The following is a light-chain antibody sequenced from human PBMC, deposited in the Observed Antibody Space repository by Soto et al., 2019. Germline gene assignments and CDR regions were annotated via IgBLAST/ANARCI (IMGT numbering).Light chain of an antibody. J-gene: IGKJ4*01. CDR3: QQRSNWPWT. CDR2: DTS. CDR1: QSVSSY. V-gene: IGKV3-11*01. Sequence: EIVLTQSPATLSLSPGVRATLSCRASQSVSSYLAWYQQKPGQAPRLLIYDTSNRATGIPARFSGSGSGTDFTLTISSLEPEDFALYYCQQRSNWPWTFGGGTKVEIK.